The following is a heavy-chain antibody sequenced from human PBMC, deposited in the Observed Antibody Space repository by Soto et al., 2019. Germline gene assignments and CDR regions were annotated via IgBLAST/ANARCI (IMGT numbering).Heavy chain of an antibody. CDR2: IYYSGST. Sequence: SETLSLTCTVSGGSISGYYWSWIRQPPGKGLEWIGYIYYSGSTNYNPSLKSRVTISVDTSKNQFSLKLSSVTAADTAVYYCARENGDYSYNWFNPWGQGTLVTVSS. D-gene: IGHD4-17*01. CDR3: ARENGDYSYNWFNP. V-gene: IGHV4-59*01. CDR1: GGSISGYY. J-gene: IGHJ5*02.